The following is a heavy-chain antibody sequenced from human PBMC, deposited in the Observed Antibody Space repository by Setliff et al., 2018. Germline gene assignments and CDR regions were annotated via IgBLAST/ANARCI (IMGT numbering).Heavy chain of an antibody. CDR2: IYYSGST. V-gene: IGHV4-31*03. CDR1: GGSISSGGYY. CDR3: AREVGYYDSSVYPDV. J-gene: IGHJ6*04. D-gene: IGHD3-22*01. Sequence: PSETLSLTCTVSGGSISSGGYYWSWIRQHPGKGLEWIGYIYYSGSTYYNPSLKSRVTISVDTSKNQFSLKLSSVTAADTAVYYCAREVGYYDSSVYPDVWGKGTTVTVSS.